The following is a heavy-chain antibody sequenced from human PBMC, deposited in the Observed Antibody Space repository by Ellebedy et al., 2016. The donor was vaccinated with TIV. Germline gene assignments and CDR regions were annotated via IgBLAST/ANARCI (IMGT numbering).Heavy chain of an antibody. Sequence: ASVKVSCXASGYTFTGYYMHWVRQAPGQGLEWMGWINPNSGGTNYAQKFQGRVTMTRDTSISTAYMELSRLRSDDTAVYYCASLPPEYSSSRYYYYYMDVWGKGTTVTVSS. V-gene: IGHV1-2*02. J-gene: IGHJ6*03. D-gene: IGHD6-6*01. CDR3: ASLPPEYSSSRYYYYYMDV. CDR2: INPNSGGT. CDR1: GYTFTGYY.